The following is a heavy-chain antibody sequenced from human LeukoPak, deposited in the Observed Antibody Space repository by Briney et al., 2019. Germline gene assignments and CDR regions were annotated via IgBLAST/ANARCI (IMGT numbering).Heavy chain of an antibody. CDR1: GYTFTGYY. Sequence: ASVKVSCKASGYTFTGYYMHWVRQAPGQGLEWRGWINPNSGGTNYAQKFQGRVTMTRDTSISTAYMELSRLRSDDTAVYYCARVGGYNWNEDDAFDIWGQGTMVTVSS. D-gene: IGHD1-1*01. J-gene: IGHJ3*02. CDR3: ARVGGYNWNEDDAFDI. V-gene: IGHV1-2*02. CDR2: INPNSGGT.